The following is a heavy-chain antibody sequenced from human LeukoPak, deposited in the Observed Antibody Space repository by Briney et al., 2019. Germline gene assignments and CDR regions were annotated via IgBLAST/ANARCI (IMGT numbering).Heavy chain of an antibody. V-gene: IGHV3-48*03. J-gene: IGHJ4*02. CDR2: INSRASII. D-gene: IGHD2-8*01. CDR3: ARDPWEKYAHNVAVFDY. Sequence: PGGSLRLSCAASGFTFSSYEMNWVRQAPGKGLEWVSYINSRASIIFYGDSVKGRFTISRDNAKNSLYLQMNSLRAEDTAVYYCARDPWEKYAHNVAVFDYWGPGTLVTVSS. CDR1: GFTFSSYE.